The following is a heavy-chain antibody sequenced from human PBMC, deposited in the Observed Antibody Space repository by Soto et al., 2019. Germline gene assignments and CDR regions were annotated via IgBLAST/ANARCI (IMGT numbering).Heavy chain of an antibody. J-gene: IGHJ6*02. Sequence: GASVKVSCKASGGTFSSSGFSWVRQAPGQGLEWMGMIVPSLDTTNYAQKFQARVTITADEVTSTAYMELRSLRSEDTAVYYCAKDLRRGGWAHYYYGMDVWGQGTTVTVSS. D-gene: IGHD6-19*01. V-gene: IGHV1-69*11. CDR1: GGTFSSSG. CDR3: AKDLRRGGWAHYYYGMDV. CDR2: IVPSLDTT.